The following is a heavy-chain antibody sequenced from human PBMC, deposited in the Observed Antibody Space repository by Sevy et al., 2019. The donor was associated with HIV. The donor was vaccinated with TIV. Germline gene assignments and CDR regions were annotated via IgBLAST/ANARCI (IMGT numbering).Heavy chain of an antibody. D-gene: IGHD3-9*01. CDR3: TRLRGTISAYYYFGMDV. CDR2: IRSKTFGGTT. CDR1: GFRFSDYA. J-gene: IGHJ6*02. V-gene: IGHV3-49*03. Sequence: GGSLRLSCITSGFRFSDYALTWLRQAPGKGLEWVGFIRSKTFGGTTEYAASVKGRFTISRDESKSIAYLEMNSLKTEDKAIYYCTRLRGTISAYYYFGMDVWGQGATVTVSS.